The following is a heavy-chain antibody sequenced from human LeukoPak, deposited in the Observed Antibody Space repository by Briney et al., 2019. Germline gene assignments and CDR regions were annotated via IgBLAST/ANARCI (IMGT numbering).Heavy chain of an antibody. CDR2: FYYSGST. CDR1: GDSISIYY. Sequence: SETLSLTCTVSGDSISIYYWCWLRQPPGKGLEWVGHFYYSGSTNYNPHLKSRVTISVDTSKKQFSLKLSSVAAADTAVYYCARARRGSSSSGDLFDYWGRGSLVTVSS. D-gene: IGHD6-6*01. J-gene: IGHJ4*02. CDR3: ARARRGSSSSGDLFDY. V-gene: IGHV4-59*01.